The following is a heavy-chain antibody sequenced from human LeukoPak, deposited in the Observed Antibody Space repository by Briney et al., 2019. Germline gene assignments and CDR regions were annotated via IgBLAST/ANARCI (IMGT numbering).Heavy chain of an antibody. Sequence: GGSLRLSCAASGFTFSSYWMHWVRQAPGKGLVWVSRINSDGSSTSYADSVKGRFTISRDNAKNTLYLQMNSLRAEDTAVYYCASSFGEPYSPGFDYWGQGTLVTVSS. J-gene: IGHJ4*02. D-gene: IGHD3-10*01. CDR1: GFTFSSYW. CDR2: INSDGSST. V-gene: IGHV3-74*01. CDR3: ASSFGEPYSPGFDY.